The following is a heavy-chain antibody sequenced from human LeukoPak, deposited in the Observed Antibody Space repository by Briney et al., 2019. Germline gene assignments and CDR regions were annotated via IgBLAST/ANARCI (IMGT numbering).Heavy chain of an antibody. D-gene: IGHD3-22*01. Sequence: GGSLRLSCAASGFTFSSYSMNWVRQAPGKGLEWVSSISSSSSYIYYADSVKGRFTISRDNAKNSLYLQMNSLRAEDTAVYYCARDTAEIVDPYYYYMDVWGKGTTVTISS. CDR1: GFTFSSYS. CDR3: ARDTAEIVDPYYYYMDV. V-gene: IGHV3-21*01. CDR2: ISSSSSYI. J-gene: IGHJ6*03.